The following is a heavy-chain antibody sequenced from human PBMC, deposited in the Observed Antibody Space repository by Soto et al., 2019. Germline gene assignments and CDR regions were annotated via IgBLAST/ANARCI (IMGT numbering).Heavy chain of an antibody. CDR2: IIPIFGTA. Sequence: QVQLVQSGAEVKKPGSSVKVSCKASGGTFSSYAISWVRQAPGQGLEWMGGIIPIFGTANYAQKFQGRVTITADESTSTAYMELSSLRSEDTAVDYCAREARNYYDSSGYCDYWGQGTLVTVSS. D-gene: IGHD3-22*01. CDR3: AREARNYYDSSGYCDY. CDR1: GGTFSSYA. J-gene: IGHJ4*02. V-gene: IGHV1-69*01.